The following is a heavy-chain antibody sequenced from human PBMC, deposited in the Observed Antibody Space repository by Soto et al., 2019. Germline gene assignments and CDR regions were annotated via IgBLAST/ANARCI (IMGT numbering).Heavy chain of an antibody. CDR3: VKDLGWDTAVEPVGVAGYYYYGLDV. CDR1: GFAFSVHG. J-gene: IGHJ6*02. CDR2: ISYDGVNN. Sequence: GGSLRLSCAASGFAFSVHGMHWARQAPGKGLEWVALISYDGVNNFHADSVKGRFTISRDNSKNTLYLQMNSLRAEDTAIYYCVKDLGWDTAVEPVGVAGYYYYGLDVWGQGTTATVSS. D-gene: IGHD2-8*01. V-gene: IGHV3-30*18.